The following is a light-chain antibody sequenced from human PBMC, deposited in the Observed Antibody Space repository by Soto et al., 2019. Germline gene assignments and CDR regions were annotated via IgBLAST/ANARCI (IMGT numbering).Light chain of an antibody. J-gene: IGKJ4*01. V-gene: IGKV3-20*01. CDR3: HQYDSSPIT. CDR2: GAS. Sequence: EIVLTQSPGTLSWSPGERATLSCRASQSVSSSYLAWYRQKPGQAPRLLIYGASSRATGIPDRFSGSGSGTDFTLTISRLEPEDFAVYYCHQYDSSPITFGGGTKVEIK. CDR1: QSVSSSY.